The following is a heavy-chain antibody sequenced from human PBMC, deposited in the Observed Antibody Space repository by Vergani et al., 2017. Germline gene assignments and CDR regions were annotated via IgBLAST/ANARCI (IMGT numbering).Heavy chain of an antibody. V-gene: IGHV1-69*04. CDR1: GGTFSSYA. CDR3: ARRLEGDYYYYGMDV. CDR2: IIPILGIA. Sequence: QVQLVRSGAEVKKPGSSVKVSCKASGGTFSSYAISWVRQAPGQGLEWMGRIIPILGIANYAQKFQGRVTITADKSTSTAYMELSSLRSEDTAVYYCARRLEGDYYYYGMDVWGQGTTVTVSS. D-gene: IGHD6-19*01. J-gene: IGHJ6*02.